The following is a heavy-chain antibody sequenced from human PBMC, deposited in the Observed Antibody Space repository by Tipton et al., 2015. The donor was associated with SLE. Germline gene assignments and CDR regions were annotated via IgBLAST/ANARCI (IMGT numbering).Heavy chain of an antibody. J-gene: IGHJ4*02. V-gene: IGHV4-61*02. CDR2: IYTSGST. CDR1: GGSISRGSYY. Sequence: TLSLTCTVSGGSISRGSYYWSWIRQPAGKGLEWIGRIYTSGSTNYNPSLKSRVTISVDTSKNQFSLKLSSVTAADTAVYYCARGRGSSSSGHYWGQGTLVTVSS. CDR3: ARGRGSSSSGHY. D-gene: IGHD6-6*01.